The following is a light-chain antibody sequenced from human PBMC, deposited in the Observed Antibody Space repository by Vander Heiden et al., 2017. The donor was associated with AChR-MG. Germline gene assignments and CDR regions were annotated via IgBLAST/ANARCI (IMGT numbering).Light chain of an antibody. CDR2: GAS. CDR3: QQYNHWPAT. V-gene: IGKV3-15*01. CDR1: QSVSSN. J-gene: IGKJ1*01. Sequence: IAMTQSPATRSAPPGGRATLSCRASQSVSSNIDWYQQKPGQAPRLLIYGASRRATGIPARFSGSGSGTEFTLTISSLQSDSFAVYYCQQYNHWPATFGQGTKVEIK.